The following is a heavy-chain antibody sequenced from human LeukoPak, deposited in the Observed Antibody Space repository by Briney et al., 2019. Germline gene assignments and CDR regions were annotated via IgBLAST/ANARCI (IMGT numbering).Heavy chain of an antibody. CDR3: ARDGGSYYYDRLNAFDI. D-gene: IGHD3-22*01. V-gene: IGHV4-38-2*02. CDR2: IYHSGST. Sequence: SETLSLTCTVSGYSISSGYYWGWIRQPPGKGLEWIGSIYHSGSTYYNPSLKSRVTISVDTSKNQFSLKLSSVTAADTAVYYCARDGGSYYYDRLNAFDIWGQGTMVTVSS. CDR1: GYSISSGYY. J-gene: IGHJ3*02.